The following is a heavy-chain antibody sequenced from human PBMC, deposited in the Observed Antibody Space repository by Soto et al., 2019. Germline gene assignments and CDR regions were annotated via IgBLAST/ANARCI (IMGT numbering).Heavy chain of an antibody. CDR3: ARGVQVTVNSYYYYMDV. CDR2: INHRGST. J-gene: IGHJ6*03. Sequence: SETLSLTCAVYGGSFRGYYWSWIRQPPGKGLEWIGEINHRGSTDYNTSLMSRVTISVDTSKNQFSLKLSSVTAADTAVYYCARGVQVTVNSYYYYMDVWGKGTTVTVSS. D-gene: IGHD4-17*01. V-gene: IGHV4-34*01. CDR1: GGSFRGYY.